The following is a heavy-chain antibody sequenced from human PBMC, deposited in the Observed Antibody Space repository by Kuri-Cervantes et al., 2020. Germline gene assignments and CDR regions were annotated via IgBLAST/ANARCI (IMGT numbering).Heavy chain of an antibody. CDR1: GFTFSSYA. Sequence: GGSLRLSCAASGFTFSSYAMHWVRQAPGKGLEWVAVISYDGSNKYYADSVKGRFTISRDNSKNTLYLQMNSLRAEDTAVYYCVRVTAAGQYYYYYGMDVWGQGTTVTVSS. CDR3: VRVTAAGQYYYYYGMDV. D-gene: IGHD6-13*01. CDR2: ISYDGSNK. V-gene: IGHV3-30-3*01. J-gene: IGHJ6*02.